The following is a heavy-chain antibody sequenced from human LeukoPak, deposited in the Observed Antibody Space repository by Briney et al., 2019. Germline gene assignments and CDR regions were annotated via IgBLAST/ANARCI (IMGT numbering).Heavy chain of an antibody. CDR1: GYTFTSYA. CDR3: ARDPIYYDSSGYYQQDY. V-gene: IGHV7-4-1*02. CDR2: INTNTGNP. Sequence: ASVKVSCKASGYTFTSYAMNWVRQAPGQGLEWMGWINTNTGNPTYAQGFTGRFVFSLDTSVSTAYLQISSLKAEDTAVYYCARDPIYYDSSGYYQQDYWGQGTLVTVSS. D-gene: IGHD3-22*01. J-gene: IGHJ4*02.